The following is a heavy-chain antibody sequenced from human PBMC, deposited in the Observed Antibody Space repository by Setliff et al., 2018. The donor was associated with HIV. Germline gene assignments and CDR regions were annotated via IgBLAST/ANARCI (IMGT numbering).Heavy chain of an antibody. CDR3: ARGVNPTYYDFWSGNYMRKYYYYYMDV. D-gene: IGHD3-3*01. Sequence: SETLSLTCAVYGRSLSGYYWSWIRQPPGKGLEWIGEINQSGSTNYNPSLKSRVTISVDTSKNQFSLKMSSVTAADTAVYYCARGVNPTYYDFWSGNYMRKYYYYYMDVWGKGTTVTVSS. CDR2: INQSGST. CDR1: GRSLSGYY. V-gene: IGHV4-34*01. J-gene: IGHJ6*03.